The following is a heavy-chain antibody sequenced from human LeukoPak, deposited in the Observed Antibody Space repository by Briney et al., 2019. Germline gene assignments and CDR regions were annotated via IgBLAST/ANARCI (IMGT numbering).Heavy chain of an antibody. CDR1: GHTFTGYY. CDR2: INPNSGGT. Sequence: ASVKVSCKASGHTFTGYYMHWVRQAPGQGLEWMGWINPNSGGTNYAQKFQGRVTMTRDTSISTAYMELSRLRSDDTAVYYCARDRGEMATIWSYDYWGQGTLVTVSS. CDR3: ARDRGEMATIWSYDY. D-gene: IGHD5-24*01. J-gene: IGHJ4*02. V-gene: IGHV1-2*02.